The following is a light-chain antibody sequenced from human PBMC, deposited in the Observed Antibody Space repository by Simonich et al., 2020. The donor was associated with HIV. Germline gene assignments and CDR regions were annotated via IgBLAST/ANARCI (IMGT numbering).Light chain of an antibody. Sequence: DIQMPQSPSSVSASVGDRVTITCRASQGISSWLALYQQQPGKAPKLLIYAASSLQSGVPSRFSGSGSGTDFTLTISSLQPEDFATYYCQQANSFPLTFGGGTKVEIK. CDR3: QQANSFPLT. CDR2: AAS. CDR1: QGISSW. V-gene: IGKV1-12*01. J-gene: IGKJ4*01.